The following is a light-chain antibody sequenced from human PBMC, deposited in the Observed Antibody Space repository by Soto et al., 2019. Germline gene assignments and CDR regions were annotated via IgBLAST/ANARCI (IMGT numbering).Light chain of an antibody. V-gene: IGKV3-15*01. CDR3: QQYNNWPPWT. CDR2: GAS. J-gene: IGKJ1*01. Sequence: EIVLTQSPGTLSLSPGERATLSCRASQSVSSSYLAWYQKKPGQAPRLXVYGASTRATGIPARFSGSGSGTELTLTISSLQPEDFAAYYCQQYNNWPPWTFGQGTKVDIK. CDR1: QSVSSSY.